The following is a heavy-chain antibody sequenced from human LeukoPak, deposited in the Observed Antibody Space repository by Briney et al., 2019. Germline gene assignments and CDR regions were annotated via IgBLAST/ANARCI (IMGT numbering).Heavy chain of an antibody. Sequence: PGGSLRLSCAASGFRFNTYWMHWVRQAPGKGLVWVSRINPDGRSTDYANSVEGRFTISRDNAKNTLYLQMNSLRVEDTATYYCAKVDGTGNSVFDYWGQGTLVPVSS. V-gene: IGHV3-74*01. CDR3: AKVDGTGNSVFDY. D-gene: IGHD6-19*01. CDR2: INPDGRST. CDR1: GFRFNTYW. J-gene: IGHJ4*02.